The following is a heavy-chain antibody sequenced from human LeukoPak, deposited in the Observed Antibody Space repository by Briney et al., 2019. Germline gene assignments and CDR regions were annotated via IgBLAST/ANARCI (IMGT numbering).Heavy chain of an antibody. CDR2: MFYSGKT. D-gene: IGHD3-10*01. CDR1: GGSISSGSYY. CDR3: ARSDMVRGVVIIDY. V-gene: IGHV4-61*01. Sequence: SQTLSLTCTVSGGSISSGSYYWSWIRQPPGKRLEWIGHMFYSGKTNYSPSLKSRVTISIDTSKNQLSLKLSSVTAADTALYYCARSDMVRGVVIIDYWGQGTLVTVSS. J-gene: IGHJ4*02.